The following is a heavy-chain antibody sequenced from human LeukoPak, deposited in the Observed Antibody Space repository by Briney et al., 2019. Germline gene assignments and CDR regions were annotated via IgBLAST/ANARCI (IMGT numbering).Heavy chain of an antibody. CDR1: GFTFSSSW. Sequence: GGSLRLSCAASGFTFSSSWMSWVRQAPGKGLEWVSSISGSGGSPYYADSVKGRFTISRDNSKNTLYLQMNSLRAEDTAVYYCAKGPLLWDWGQGTLVTVSS. J-gene: IGHJ4*02. V-gene: IGHV3-23*01. CDR2: ISGSGGSP. CDR3: AKGPLLWD. D-gene: IGHD2/OR15-2a*01.